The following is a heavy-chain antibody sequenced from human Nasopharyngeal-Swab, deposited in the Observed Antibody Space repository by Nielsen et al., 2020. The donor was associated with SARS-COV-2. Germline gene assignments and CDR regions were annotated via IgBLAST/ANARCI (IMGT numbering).Heavy chain of an antibody. CDR3: ARDGGDRYCTGGVCPLYYYYGMDV. V-gene: IGHV1-69*13. Sequence: SVKVSCKASGGTFSSYAISWVRQAPGQGLEWMGGIIPIFGTANYAQKFQGRVTITADESTSTAYMELSSLRSADTAVYYCARDGGDRYCTGGVCPLYYYYGMDVWGQGTTVTVSS. D-gene: IGHD2-8*02. J-gene: IGHJ6*02. CDR1: GGTFSSYA. CDR2: IIPIFGTA.